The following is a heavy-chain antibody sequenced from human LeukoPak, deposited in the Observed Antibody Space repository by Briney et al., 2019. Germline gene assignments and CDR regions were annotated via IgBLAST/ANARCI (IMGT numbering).Heavy chain of an antibody. CDR1: GGTFSSYA. J-gene: IGHJ3*02. V-gene: IGHV1-69*05. D-gene: IGHD3-3*01. CDR2: IIPIFGTA. Sequence: GASAKVSCKASGGTFSSYAISWVRQAPGQGLEWMGGIIPIFGTANYAQKFQGRVTITTDESTSTAYMELSSLRSEDTAVYYCARGRSAITIFGVVINDAFDIWGQGTMVTVSS. CDR3: ARGRSAITIFGVVINDAFDI.